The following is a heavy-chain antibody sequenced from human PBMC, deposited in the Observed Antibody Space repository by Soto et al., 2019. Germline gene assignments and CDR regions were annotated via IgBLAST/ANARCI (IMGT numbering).Heavy chain of an antibody. CDR1: DGSISSSSYY. CDR2: IYYSGST. J-gene: IGHJ5*02. CDR3: ARRHGADYVWGSYRYTNWFDP. D-gene: IGHD3-16*02. V-gene: IGHV4-39*01. Sequence: PSETLSLTCTVPDGSISSSSYYWGWIRQPPGKGLEWIGSIYYSGSTYYNPSLKSRVTISVDTSKNQFSLKLSSVTAADTAVYYCARRHGADYVWGSYRYTNWFDPWGQGTLVTVSS.